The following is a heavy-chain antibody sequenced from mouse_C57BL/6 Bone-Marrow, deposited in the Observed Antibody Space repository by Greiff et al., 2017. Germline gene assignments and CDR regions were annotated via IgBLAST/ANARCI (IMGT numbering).Heavy chain of an antibody. V-gene: IGHV14-4*01. CDR1: GFNIKDDY. J-gene: IGHJ3*01. CDR3: TTNYYGSLAWFAY. CDR2: IDPENGDT. Sequence: VQLQQSGAELVRPGASVKLSCTASGFNIKDDYMHWVKQRPEQGLEWIGWIDPENGDTEYASKFQGKATIPADTSSNTAYLQLSSLISEETAVYYCTTNYYGSLAWFAYWGQGTLVTVSA. D-gene: IGHD1-1*01.